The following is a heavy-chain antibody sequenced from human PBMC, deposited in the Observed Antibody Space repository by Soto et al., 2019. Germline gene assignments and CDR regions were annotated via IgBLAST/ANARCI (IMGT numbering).Heavy chain of an antibody. CDR1: GFTFSSYS. V-gene: IGHV3-21*01. Sequence: GGSLRLSCAASGFTFSSYSMNWVRQAPGKGLEWVSSISSSSSYIYYADSVKGRFTISRDNAKNSLYLQMNSLRAEDTAVYYCARDVEGGYDPYYYYYYGMDVWGQGTTVTVSS. D-gene: IGHD5-12*01. CDR2: ISSSSSYI. CDR3: ARDVEGGYDPYYYYYYGMDV. J-gene: IGHJ6*02.